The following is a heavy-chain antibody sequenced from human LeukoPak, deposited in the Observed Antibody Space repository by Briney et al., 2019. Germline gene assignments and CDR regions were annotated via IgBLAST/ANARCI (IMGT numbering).Heavy chain of an antibody. Sequence: PGGSLRLSCAASGFTFSSYAMHWVRQAPGKGLEWAASITYDGSTENYADSVKGRFTISRDNSKNTLYLEMNSLGPEDTAIYYCAREKRGGYYPCYWGQGTLVTVSS. CDR2: ITYDGSTE. J-gene: IGHJ4*02. D-gene: IGHD3-3*01. CDR1: GFTFSSYA. CDR3: AREKRGGYYPCY. V-gene: IGHV3-30-3*01.